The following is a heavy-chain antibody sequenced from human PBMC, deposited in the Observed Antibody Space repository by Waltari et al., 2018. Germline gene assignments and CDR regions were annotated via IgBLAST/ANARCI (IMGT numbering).Heavy chain of an antibody. D-gene: IGHD3-3*01. Sequence: QVQLQQWGAGLLKPSETLSLTCAVYGGSFSGYYWSWIRQPPGKGLEWIGEINHSGSTNYNPSLKSRVTISVDTSKNQFSLKLSSVTAADTAVYYCARHKPLGITIFGVVRGFDPWGQGTLVTVSS. CDR2: INHSGST. CDR3: ARHKPLGITIFGVVRGFDP. J-gene: IGHJ5*02. CDR1: GGSFSGYY. V-gene: IGHV4-34*01.